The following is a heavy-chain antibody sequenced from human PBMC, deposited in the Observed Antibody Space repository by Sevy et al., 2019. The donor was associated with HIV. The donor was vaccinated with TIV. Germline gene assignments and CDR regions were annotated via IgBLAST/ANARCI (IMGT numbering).Heavy chain of an antibody. J-gene: IGHJ4*02. V-gene: IGHV3-21*01. D-gene: IGHD3-22*01. Sequence: GGSLRLSCAASGFTFSNYNMNWVRQAPGKGLEWVSSITSSSDYIYDADSVKGRFTISRDNAKNSLYLQMNSLRAEDTAVYYSARDRRTLNYYASSGYNYYFDYWGQGTLVTVSS. CDR1: GFTFSNYN. CDR2: ITSSSDYI. CDR3: ARDRRTLNYYASSGYNYYFDY.